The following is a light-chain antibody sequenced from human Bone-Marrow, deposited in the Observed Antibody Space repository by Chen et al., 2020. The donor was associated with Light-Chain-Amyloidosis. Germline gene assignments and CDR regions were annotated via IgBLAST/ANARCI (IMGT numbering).Light chain of an antibody. Sequence: SYVLTQPSSVSVAPGQTATIACGGNNIGSTSVHWYQQPPGQAPLLVVYDDSDRPSGIAERLSGSNSVNTATLTISRVESGDEADYYCQVWDRSSDRPVFGGGTKLTVL. V-gene: IGLV3-21*02. CDR2: DDS. CDR1: NIGSTS. CDR3: QVWDRSSDRPV. J-gene: IGLJ3*02.